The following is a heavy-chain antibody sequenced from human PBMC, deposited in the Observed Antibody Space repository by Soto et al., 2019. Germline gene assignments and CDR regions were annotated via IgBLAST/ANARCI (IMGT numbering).Heavy chain of an antibody. CDR2: IRAYTGNT. CDR1: GYTFSSHG. Sequence: QVQLVQSGPEVKKPGASVKVSCKVSGYTFSSHGITWVRQAPGQGLEWVGWIRAYTGNTDYAQKVQGRVTITTDTSTTTAYMELRMLRSDDTAIYYCARGATGELKYWGKGTLVTVSS. D-gene: IGHD1-1*01. V-gene: IGHV1-18*01. CDR3: ARGATGELKY. J-gene: IGHJ4*02.